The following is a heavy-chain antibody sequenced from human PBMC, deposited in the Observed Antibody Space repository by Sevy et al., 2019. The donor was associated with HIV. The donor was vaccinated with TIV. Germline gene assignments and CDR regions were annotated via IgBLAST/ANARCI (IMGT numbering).Heavy chain of an antibody. CDR3: ARDGSPTYYYDSSGYPVAGWFDP. D-gene: IGHD3-22*01. J-gene: IGHJ5*02. V-gene: IGHV3-11*01. CDR2: ISSSGSTI. CDR1: GFTFSDYD. Sequence: GGSLRLSCAASGFTFSDYDMSWIRQAPGKGLEWVSYISSSGSTIYYADSVKGRFTISRDSAKNSLYLRMNSLTAEDTAVYYCARDGSPTYYYDSSGYPVAGWFDPWGQGTLVTVSS.